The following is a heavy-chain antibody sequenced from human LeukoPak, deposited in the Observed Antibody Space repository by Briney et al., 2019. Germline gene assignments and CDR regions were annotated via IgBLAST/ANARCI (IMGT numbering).Heavy chain of an antibody. D-gene: IGHD3-3*02. CDR2: IYYNGRI. J-gene: IGHJ4*02. Sequence: SGTLSLTCAVSGGSISSNNWWGWVRQPPGKGLEWIGYIYYNGRINYNPSLKSRIAISVDTSKNQFSLKLSSVTAADTAVYYCARRVGAFPTYYFDYWGQGTRVTVSS. CDR3: ARRVGAFPTYYFDY. V-gene: IGHV4-4*02. CDR1: GGSISSNNW.